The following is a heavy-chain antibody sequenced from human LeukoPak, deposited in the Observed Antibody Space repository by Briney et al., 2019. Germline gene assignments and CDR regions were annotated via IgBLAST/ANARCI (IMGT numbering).Heavy chain of an antibody. CDR2: INHTGST. J-gene: IGHJ4*02. Sequence: SETLSLTCAVYGGSFSGYYWSWIRQPPGKGLEWIGEINHTGSTNYNPSLKSRLTISVDTSKNQFSLKLSSVTAADTAVYYCARARPPAGRGITLVQGVTTKGFDYWGQGTLVTVSS. D-gene: IGHD3-10*01. CDR1: GGSFSGYY. CDR3: ARARPPAGRGITLVQGVTTKGFDY. V-gene: IGHV4-34*01.